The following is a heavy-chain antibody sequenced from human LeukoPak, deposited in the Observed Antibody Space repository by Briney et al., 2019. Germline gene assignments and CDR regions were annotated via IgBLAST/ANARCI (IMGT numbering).Heavy chain of an antibody. CDR1: GFTFSSYA. D-gene: IGHD3-16*02. CDR3: ARLITFGGVIVTLLRPQDAFDI. V-gene: IGHV3-30-3*01. J-gene: IGHJ3*02. CDR2: ISYDGSNK. Sequence: QPGRSLRLSCATSGFTFSSYAMHWVRQAPGKRLEWVAVISYDGSNKYYADSVKGRFTISRDNSKNTLYLQMNSLRAEDTAVYYCARLITFGGVIVTLLRPQDAFDIWGQGTMVTVSS.